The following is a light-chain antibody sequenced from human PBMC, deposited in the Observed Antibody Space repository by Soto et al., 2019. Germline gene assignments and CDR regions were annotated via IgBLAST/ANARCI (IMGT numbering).Light chain of an antibody. CDR1: QSVSRA. CDR3: QHYNSYSEA. J-gene: IGKJ1*01. Sequence: DIVLTQSPATLSVSPGESATLSCRASQSVSRALAWYQQVPGQAPRLLIYDSSTRATGVPARFSGSGSGTQFTLTISSLQSEDFATYYCQHYNSYSEAFGQGTKVELK. CDR2: DSS. V-gene: IGKV3-15*01.